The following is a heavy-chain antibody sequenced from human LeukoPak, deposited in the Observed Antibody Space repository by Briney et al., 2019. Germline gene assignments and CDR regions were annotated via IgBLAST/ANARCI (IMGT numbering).Heavy chain of an antibody. CDR3: AKERDSSGWYYFDY. D-gene: IGHD6-19*01. CDR1: GFTFSSYG. V-gene: IGHV3-30*18. J-gene: IGHJ4*02. CDR2: ISYDGSNK. Sequence: GGSLRLSCAACGFTFSSYGMHWVRQAPGKGLKWVAVISYDGSNKYYADSVKGRFTISRDNSKNTLYLQMNSLRAEDTAVYYCAKERDSSGWYYFDYWGQGTLVTVSS.